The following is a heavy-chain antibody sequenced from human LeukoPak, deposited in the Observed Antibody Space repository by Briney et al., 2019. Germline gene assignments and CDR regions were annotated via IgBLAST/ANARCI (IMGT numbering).Heavy chain of an antibody. Sequence: SETLSLTCTVSGGSISISGYYWAWIRLPPGKGPEWIGEINHSGSTNYNPSLKSRVTISVDTSKNQFSLKLSSVTAADTAVYYCARVKSIDYYGSKDTNWFDPWGQGTLVTVSS. V-gene: IGHV4-39*07. D-gene: IGHD3-10*01. CDR1: GGSISISGYY. J-gene: IGHJ5*02. CDR2: INHSGST. CDR3: ARVKSIDYYGSKDTNWFDP.